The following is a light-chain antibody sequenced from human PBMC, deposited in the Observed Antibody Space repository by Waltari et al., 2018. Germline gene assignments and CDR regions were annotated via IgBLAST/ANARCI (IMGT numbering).Light chain of an antibody. J-gene: IGKJ1*01. CDR2: GAS. CDR1: QTVSNN. V-gene: IGKV3-15*01. CDR3: QHYNKWPPA. Sequence: EIVMTQSPVTLSVSPGERATLSCRASQTVSNNLAWYQQKPGQAPRLLIYGASTRATGIPARFSGSGSGTDFTRTISSLQSEDFAVYQCQHYNKWPPAFGQGTKVEIK.